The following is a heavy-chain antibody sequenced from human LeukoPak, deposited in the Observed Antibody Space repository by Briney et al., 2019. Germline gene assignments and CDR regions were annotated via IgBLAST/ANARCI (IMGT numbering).Heavy chain of an antibody. CDR2: ISYDGSNK. D-gene: IGHD5-12*01. CDR1: GFTFSSYA. V-gene: IGHV3-30-3*01. J-gene: IGHJ4*02. CDR3: ARDLGGYDMSYFDY. Sequence: GRSLRLSCAASGFTFSSYAMHWARQAPGKGLEWVAVISYDGSNKYYADSVKGRFTISRDNSKNTLYLQMNSLRAEDTAVYYCARDLGGYDMSYFDYWGQGTLVTVSS.